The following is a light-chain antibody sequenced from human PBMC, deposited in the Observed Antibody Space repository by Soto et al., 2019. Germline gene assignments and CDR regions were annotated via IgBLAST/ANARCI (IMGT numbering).Light chain of an antibody. CDR3: QQYNNRRT. Sequence: EVVMTQSPATLSVSPGERATLSCRASESVSTNLAWYQQRPGQAPRLVIYGASTRATGIPARFSGGGSGTEFTLTISSLQSEDFAVYYCQQYNNRRTFGQGTKVDIK. CDR2: GAS. V-gene: IGKV3-15*01. J-gene: IGKJ1*01. CDR1: ESVSTN.